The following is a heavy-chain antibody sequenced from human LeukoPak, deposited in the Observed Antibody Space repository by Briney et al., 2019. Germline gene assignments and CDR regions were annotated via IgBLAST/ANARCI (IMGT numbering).Heavy chain of an antibody. CDR2: IDPRNGGT. J-gene: IGHJ5*02. Sequence: ASVKVSCKPSGYTFTDYFTHWVRQAPGQGLEWMGWIDPRNGGTRYAQNFQGRVTMTRDTSISTAYMELSSLTSDDTAMYYCAKIGVSGSYWDFDPWGQGTLVTVSS. CDR3: AKIGVSGSYWDFDP. CDR1: GYTFTDYF. V-gene: IGHV1-2*02. D-gene: IGHD1-26*01.